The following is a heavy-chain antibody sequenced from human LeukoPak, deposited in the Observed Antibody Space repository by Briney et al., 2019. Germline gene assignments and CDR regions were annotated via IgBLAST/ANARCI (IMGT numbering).Heavy chain of an antibody. V-gene: IGHV3-21*01. CDR3: ARGFVGSYTDY. D-gene: IGHD3-10*01. CDR2: ISSSSGYM. J-gene: IGHJ4*02. CDR1: GFTFSSYS. Sequence: SGGSLRLSCAASGFTFSSYSMNWVRQAPGKGLEWVSSISSSSGYMSYADSVKGRFTISRDNAKNSLYLQMNSLRAEDTAVYYCARGFVGSYTDYWGQGTLVTVSS.